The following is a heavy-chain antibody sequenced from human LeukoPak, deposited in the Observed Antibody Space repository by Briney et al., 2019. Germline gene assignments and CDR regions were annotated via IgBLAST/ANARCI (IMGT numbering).Heavy chain of an antibody. V-gene: IGHV1-2*02. Sequence: ASVKVSCKASGYTFTGYYMHWVRQAPGQGLEWMGWINPNSGGTNYAQKFQGRVTMTRDTSISTAYMELSSLRSDDTAVYYCARRGLRLAVASSYYFGLDVWGQGTTVTVSS. CDR1: GYTFTGYY. CDR2: INPNSGGT. D-gene: IGHD6-19*01. CDR3: ARRGLRLAVASSYYFGLDV. J-gene: IGHJ6*02.